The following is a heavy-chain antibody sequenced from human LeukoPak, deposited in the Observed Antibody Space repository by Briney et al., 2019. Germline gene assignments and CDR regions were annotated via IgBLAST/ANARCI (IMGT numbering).Heavy chain of an antibody. Sequence: GGSLTLSCAASGFTFSSFSMNWDRQAPGKGLEWVSSIPSSSSYIYYADSVKGRFTISRDNAKNSLYLQMISLRAEDTAVYYCARDDGDYVWGSYRPTIDYWGQGTLVTVSS. CDR2: IPSSSSYI. D-gene: IGHD3-16*02. CDR1: GFTFSSFS. V-gene: IGHV3-21*01. J-gene: IGHJ4*02. CDR3: ARDDGDYVWGSYRPTIDY.